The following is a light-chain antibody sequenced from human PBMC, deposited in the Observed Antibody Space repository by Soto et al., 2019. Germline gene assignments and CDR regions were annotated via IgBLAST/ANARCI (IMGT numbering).Light chain of an antibody. Sequence: IQLTQSPSSLSASVGDRVTMTCRASQGIASFLAWYQQEPGKAPKLLIYAASSLHTGVPSRFSGSGSGTDFPLTISSLQPEDCATYYCQQLDTYPPTFGQGTKVEIK. CDR3: QQLDTYPPT. J-gene: IGKJ1*01. CDR1: QGIASF. V-gene: IGKV1-9*01. CDR2: AAS.